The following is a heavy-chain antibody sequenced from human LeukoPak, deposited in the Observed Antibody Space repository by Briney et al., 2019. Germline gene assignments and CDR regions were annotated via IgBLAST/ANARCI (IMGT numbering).Heavy chain of an antibody. D-gene: IGHD4-23*01. CDR2: ISSSSSYI. CDR1: GFTFSSYS. Sequence: GGSLRLSCAASGFTFSSYSMNWVRQAPGKGLEWVSSISSSSSYIYYADSVKGRFTISRDNAKNSLYLQMNSLRAEDTAVYYCARVWVDDYGGKGSDAFDIWGQGTMVTVSA. J-gene: IGHJ3*02. CDR3: ARVWVDDYGGKGSDAFDI. V-gene: IGHV3-21*01.